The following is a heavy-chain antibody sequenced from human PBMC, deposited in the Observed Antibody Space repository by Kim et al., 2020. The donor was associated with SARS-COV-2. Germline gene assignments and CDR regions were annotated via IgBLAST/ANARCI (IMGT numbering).Heavy chain of an antibody. J-gene: IGHJ4*02. CDR3: AKDNAMDY. V-gene: IGHV3-9*01. CDR1: GFTFDDYA. CDR2: ISWNSGSI. Sequence: GGSLRLSCAASGFTFDDYAMHWVRQAPGKGLEWVSGISWNSGSIGYADSVKGRFTISRDNAKNSLYLQMHSLRAEDTALYYYAKDNAMDYWGQGTLFTVS.